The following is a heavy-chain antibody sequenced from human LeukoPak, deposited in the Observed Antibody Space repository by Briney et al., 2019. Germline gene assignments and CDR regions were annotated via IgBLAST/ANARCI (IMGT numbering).Heavy chain of an antibody. CDR3: ARHERKRITMVRGVPNWFDP. Sequence: SETLSLTCTVSGDSISSYYWSWIRQPPGKGLEWIGYIYYSGSTNYNPSLKSRVTISVDTSKNQFSLKLSSVTAADTAVYYCARHERKRITMVRGVPNWFDPWGQGTLVTVSS. J-gene: IGHJ5*02. D-gene: IGHD3-10*01. V-gene: IGHV4-59*01. CDR1: GDSISSYY. CDR2: IYYSGST.